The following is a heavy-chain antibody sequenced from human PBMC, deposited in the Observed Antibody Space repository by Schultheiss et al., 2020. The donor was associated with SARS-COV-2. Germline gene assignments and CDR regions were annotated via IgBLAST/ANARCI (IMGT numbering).Heavy chain of an antibody. CDR2: INPNSGGT. CDR1: GYTFTGYY. D-gene: IGHD5-18*01. Sequence: ASVKVSCKASGYTFTGYYMHWVRQAPGQGLEWMGWINPNSGGTNYAQKFQGRVTMTRDTSISTAYMELSSLRSEDTAVYYCARGAPVEGIQLWLDYYGMDVWGQGTTVTVSS. V-gene: IGHV1-2*02. J-gene: IGHJ6*02. CDR3: ARGAPVEGIQLWLDYYGMDV.